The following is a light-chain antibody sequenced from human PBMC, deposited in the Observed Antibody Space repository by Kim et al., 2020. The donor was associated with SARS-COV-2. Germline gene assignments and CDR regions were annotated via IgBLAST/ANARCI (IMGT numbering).Light chain of an antibody. CDR3: QQSYSTPLT. V-gene: IGKV1-39*01. J-gene: IGKJ4*01. Sequence: DIQMTQSPSSLSASVGDRVTITCRESQSIRSYLNWYQQKPGKAPKLLIYAASSLQSGVPSRFSGSGSGTDFTLTISSLQPEDFATYSCQQSYSTPLTFGGGTKVDIK. CDR1: QSIRSY. CDR2: AAS.